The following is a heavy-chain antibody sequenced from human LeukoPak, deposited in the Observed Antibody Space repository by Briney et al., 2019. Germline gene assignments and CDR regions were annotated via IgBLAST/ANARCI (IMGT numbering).Heavy chain of an antibody. D-gene: IGHD3-22*01. J-gene: IGHJ4*02. V-gene: IGHV3-11*04. CDR1: GFTFSDYY. CDR2: ISSSGSTI. CDR3: AKDGWTFGDSSGYLDY. Sequence: SGGSLRLSCAASGFTFSDYYMSWIRQAPGKGLEWVSYISSSGSTIYYADSVKGRFTISRDNAKNSLYLQMNSLRAEDTAVYYCAKDGWTFGDSSGYLDYWGQGTLVTVSS.